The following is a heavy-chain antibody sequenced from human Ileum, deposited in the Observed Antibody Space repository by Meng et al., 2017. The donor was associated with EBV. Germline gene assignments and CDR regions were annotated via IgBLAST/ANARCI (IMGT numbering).Heavy chain of an antibody. V-gene: IGHV4-4*02. Sequence: QLLLQESGPGLLGPSGTLSLTCSVSGDSISNEHWWSWVRQSPGKGLEWIGEIHHTRGPNYNPSLKSRVIISVDKSNNHFSLRLSAVTAADTAVYYCASNGAFSLDHWGQGTLVTVSS. CDR3: ASNGAFSLDH. J-gene: IGHJ4*02. D-gene: IGHD2-8*01. CDR2: IHHTRGP. CDR1: GDSISNEHW.